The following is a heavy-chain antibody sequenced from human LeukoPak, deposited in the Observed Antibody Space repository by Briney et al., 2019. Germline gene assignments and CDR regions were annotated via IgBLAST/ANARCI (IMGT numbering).Heavy chain of an antibody. J-gene: IGHJ6*03. D-gene: IGHD3-10*01. Sequence: ASVKVSCKASGYTFTGYYMHWVRQAPGQGLEWMGWINPNSGGTNYAQKFQGRVTMTRDTSISTAYMELSRLRSDDTAVYYCARAFGELLYSPYYYYYYMDVWGKGTTVTVSS. CDR1: GYTFTGYY. V-gene: IGHV1-2*02. CDR3: ARAFGELLYSPYYYYYYMDV. CDR2: INPNSGGT.